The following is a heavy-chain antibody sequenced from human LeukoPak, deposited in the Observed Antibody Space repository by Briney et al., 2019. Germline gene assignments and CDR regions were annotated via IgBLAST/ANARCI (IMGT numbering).Heavy chain of an antibody. CDR3: AKVAYYGSGSVSGPFFDY. Sequence: PGGSLRLSCAASGFTFSSYAMSWVRQAPGKGLEWVSAISGSGGSTYYADSVKGRFTISRDNSKNTLYLQMNSLRAEDTAVYYCAKVAYYGSGSVSGPFFDYWGQGTLVTVSS. J-gene: IGHJ4*02. D-gene: IGHD3-10*01. CDR1: GFTFSSYA. CDR2: ISGSGGST. V-gene: IGHV3-23*01.